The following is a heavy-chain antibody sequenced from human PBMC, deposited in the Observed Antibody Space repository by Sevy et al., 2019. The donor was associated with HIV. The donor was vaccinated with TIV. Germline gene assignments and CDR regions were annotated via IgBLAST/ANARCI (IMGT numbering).Heavy chain of an antibody. J-gene: IGHJ6*03. CDR3: AKDGYKPSVGDENYYYYYMDV. D-gene: IGHD1-20*01. CDR1: GFTFSSYA. Sequence: GGSLRLSCAASGFTFSSYAMSWVRQAPGKGLEWVSAISGSGGSTYYADSVKGRFTISRDNSKNTLNRQMNSLRAEDTAVYYCAKDGYKPSVGDENYYYYYMDVWGKGTTVTVSS. V-gene: IGHV3-23*01. CDR2: ISGSGGST.